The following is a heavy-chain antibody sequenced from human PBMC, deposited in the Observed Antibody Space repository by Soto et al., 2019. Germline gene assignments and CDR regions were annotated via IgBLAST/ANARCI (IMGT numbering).Heavy chain of an antibody. V-gene: IGHV1-2*02. CDR1: GYTFSDYY. CDR2: INPNSGGT. CDR3: AREPATAKPEGVDF. J-gene: IGHJ4*02. Sequence: ASVKVSCKASGYTFSDYYIHWVRQAPGQGLEWMGWINPNSGGTKYAPKFQGGVTMTRDTSITTAYMELGRLRSGDTAVYYCAREPATAKPEGVDFWGQGTLVTVSS. D-gene: IGHD1-1*01.